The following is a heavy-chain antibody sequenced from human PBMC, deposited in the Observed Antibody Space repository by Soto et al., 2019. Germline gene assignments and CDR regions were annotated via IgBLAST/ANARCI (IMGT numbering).Heavy chain of an antibody. J-gene: IGHJ1*01. Sequence: PGGSLRLSCAASGFTFSSYGMHWVRQAPGKGLEWVAVIWYDGSNKYYADSVKGRFTISRDNSKNTLYLQMNSLRAEDTAVYYCARDGCGGDCYYFQHWGQGTLVTVSS. CDR1: GFTFSSYG. CDR2: IWYDGSNK. D-gene: IGHD2-21*02. V-gene: IGHV3-33*01. CDR3: ARDGCGGDCYYFQH.